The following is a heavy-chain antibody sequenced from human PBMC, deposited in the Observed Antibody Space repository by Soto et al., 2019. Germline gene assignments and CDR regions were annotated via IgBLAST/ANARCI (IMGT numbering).Heavy chain of an antibody. D-gene: IGHD7-27*01. V-gene: IGHV3-48*01. CDR2: ISTSDTTI. J-gene: IGHJ4*02. CDR1: GFHFSSFM. Sequence: GGSLSLSCAASGFHFSSFMMNWVRQAPGKGLEWASFISTSDTTIYYADSVKGRFTISRDNAKNSLYLQMNSLRAEDTAVYYCARGWGAFDYWGQGTLVTVSS. CDR3: ARGWGAFDY.